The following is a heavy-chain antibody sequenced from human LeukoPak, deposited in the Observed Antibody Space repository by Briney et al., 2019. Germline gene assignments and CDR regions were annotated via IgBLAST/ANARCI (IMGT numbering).Heavy chain of an antibody. CDR3: AKGEHQPTLSFDY. J-gene: IGHJ4*02. V-gene: IGHV3-23*01. D-gene: IGHD1-26*01. CDR2: ISGRGGRT. CDR1: GFTFTNYD. Sequence: GGCLRLSCAASGFTFTNYDMSWVRQAPGKGLDWVSGISGRGGRTYYVDSVKGRFTISRDNSKNTLYLQMNSLRAEDTAVYYCAKGEHQPTLSFDYWGQGTLVTVSS.